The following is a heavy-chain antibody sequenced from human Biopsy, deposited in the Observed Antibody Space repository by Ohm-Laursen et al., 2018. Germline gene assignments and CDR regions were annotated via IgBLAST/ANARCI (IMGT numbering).Heavy chain of an antibody. CDR2: IYYSGST. J-gene: IGHJ3*02. CDR3: AGRPWPNAFDI. V-gene: IGHV4-61*01. D-gene: IGHD5-12*01. CDR1: GGSVSSGSYY. Sequence: SDTLSLTCSVSGGSVSSGSYYWSWIRQPPGKGLAWIGYIYYSGSTNYNPSLKSRVTISVDTSRNQFSLKLSSVTAADTAVYYCAGRPWPNAFDIWGQGTMVTVSS.